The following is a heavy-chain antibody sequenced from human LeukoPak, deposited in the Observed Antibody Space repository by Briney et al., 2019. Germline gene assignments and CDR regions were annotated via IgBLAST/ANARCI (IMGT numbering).Heavy chain of an antibody. CDR2: INSDGKST. J-gene: IGHJ4*02. CDR3: VRDMGYYDKV. Sequence: GGSLRLSCAASGFTFSTPWMHWVRQAPGKGLVWVSRINSDGKSTNYADSVKGRFTISRDNAKNTLYLQMNSLRTEDTAVYYCVRDMGYYDKVWGQGTLVTVSS. CDR1: GFTFSTPW. V-gene: IGHV3-74*01. D-gene: IGHD3-22*01.